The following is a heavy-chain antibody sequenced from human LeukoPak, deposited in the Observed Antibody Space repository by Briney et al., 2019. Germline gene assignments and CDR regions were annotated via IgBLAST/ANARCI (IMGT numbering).Heavy chain of an antibody. CDR2: IYTSGST. J-gene: IGHJ4*02. CDR1: GGSISSYY. V-gene: IGHV4-4*09. CDR3: ARLTPGGYGYGPGGFDY. D-gene: IGHD5-18*01. Sequence: SETLSLTCTVSGGSISSYYWSWIRQPPGKGLEWIGYIYTSGSTNYNPSLKSRVTISVDTSKNQFSLKLSSVTAADTAVYYCARLTPGGYGYGPGGFDYWGQGTLVTVSS.